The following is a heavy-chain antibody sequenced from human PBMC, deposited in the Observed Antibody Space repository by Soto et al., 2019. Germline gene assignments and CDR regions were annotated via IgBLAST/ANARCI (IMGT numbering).Heavy chain of an antibody. V-gene: IGHV4-59*01. D-gene: IGHD3-3*01. Sequence: PSETLSLTCTVSGGSISSYYWSWIRQPPGKGLEWIGYIYYSGSTNYNPSLKSRVTISVDTSKNQFSLKLSSVTAADTAVYYCARVNYDFWSGYYPPDYWGQGTLVTVSS. J-gene: IGHJ4*02. CDR3: ARVNYDFWSGYYPPDY. CDR2: IYYSGST. CDR1: GGSISSYY.